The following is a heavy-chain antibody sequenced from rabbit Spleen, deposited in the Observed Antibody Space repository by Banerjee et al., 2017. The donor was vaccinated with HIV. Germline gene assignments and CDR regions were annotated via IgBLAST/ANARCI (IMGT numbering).Heavy chain of an antibody. D-gene: IGHD6-1*01. CDR3: AGSLATAYGNGFNF. CDR2: IGAGTGGYI. CDR1: GFSLSSSYW. J-gene: IGHJ4*01. Sequence: QEQLEESGGDLVKPEGSLTLTCTASGFSLSSSYWICWVRQAPGKGLEWIACIGAGTGGYIRYASWAKGRFTISKTSSTTVTLQMTGLTAADTATYLCAGSLATAYGNGFNFWGPGTLVTVS. V-gene: IGHV1S45*01.